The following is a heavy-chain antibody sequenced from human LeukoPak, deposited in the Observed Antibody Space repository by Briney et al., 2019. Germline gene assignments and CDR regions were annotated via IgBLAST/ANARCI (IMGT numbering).Heavy chain of an antibody. CDR3: ARDPYDTSANDAFDI. CDR2: IYTSGST. CDR1: GGSISSGTYY. D-gene: IGHD3-22*01. Sequence: PSETLSLTCTVSGGSISSGTYYWNWIRQPAGTGREWIGRIYTSGSTNYNPSLKSRVTISVDTSKNQFSLKLTSVTAADTAMYYCARDPYDTSANDAFDIWGQGTMVSVSS. V-gene: IGHV4-61*02. J-gene: IGHJ3*02.